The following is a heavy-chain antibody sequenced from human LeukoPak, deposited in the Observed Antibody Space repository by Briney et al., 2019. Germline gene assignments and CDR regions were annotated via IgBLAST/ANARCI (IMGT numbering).Heavy chain of an antibody. CDR2: INHSGST. J-gene: IGHJ1*01. D-gene: IGHD6-13*01. V-gene: IGHV4-34*01. Sequence: SETLSLTCAVYGGSFSGYYWSWIRQPPGKGLEWIGEINHSGSTNYNPSLKSRVTISVDTSKNQFSLKLGSVTAADTAVYYCAGLYSSSWYWASEYLQHWGQGTLVTVSS. CDR3: AGLYSSSWYWASEYLQH. CDR1: GGSFSGYY.